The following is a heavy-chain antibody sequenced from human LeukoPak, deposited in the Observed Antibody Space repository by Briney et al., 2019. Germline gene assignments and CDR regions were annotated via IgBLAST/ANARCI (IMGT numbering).Heavy chain of an antibody. CDR3: TTGEGFYYDTSVGWFDP. Sequence: GGSLRLSCAASGFTFSNAWMSWVRQAPGKGLEWVGRIKSKTDGGTTDHAAPVKGRFTISRDDSKNTLYLQMNSQKTEDTAVYYCTTGEGFYYDTSVGWFDPWGQGTLVTVSS. D-gene: IGHD3-22*01. CDR2: IKSKTDGGTT. V-gene: IGHV3-15*01. CDR1: GFTFSNAW. J-gene: IGHJ5*02.